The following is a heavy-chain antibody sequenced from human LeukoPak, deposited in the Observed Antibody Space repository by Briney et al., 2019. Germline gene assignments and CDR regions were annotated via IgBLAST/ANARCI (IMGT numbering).Heavy chain of an antibody. CDR2: INGDGSST. J-gene: IGHJ4*02. Sequence: GGSLRLSCAASGFTFSSYWVHWVRQAPGKGLVWVSRINGDGSSTSYADSVKGRFTISRDNAKNSLYLQMNSLRPEDTAVYYCAGRGDGNLYYFDHWGQGTLVTASS. D-gene: IGHD5-24*01. CDR3: AGRGDGNLYYFDH. CDR1: GFTFSSYW. V-gene: IGHV3-74*01.